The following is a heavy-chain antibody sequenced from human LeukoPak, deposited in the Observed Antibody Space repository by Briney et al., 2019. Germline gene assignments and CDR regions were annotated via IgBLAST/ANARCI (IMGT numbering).Heavy chain of an antibody. CDR1: GFTFSYYG. CDR2: IRYDESKK. CDR3: AKSHLTNAYSGTYYCDY. V-gene: IGHV3-30*02. Sequence: QPGGSLRLSCAASGFTFSYYGTHWVRQAPGKGLEWVAFIRYDESKKFYGDSVKGRFTISRDNSKNTLYLQMNSLRTEDTAVYYCAKSHLTNAYSGTYYCDYWGQGTLVTVSS. J-gene: IGHJ4*02. D-gene: IGHD1-26*01.